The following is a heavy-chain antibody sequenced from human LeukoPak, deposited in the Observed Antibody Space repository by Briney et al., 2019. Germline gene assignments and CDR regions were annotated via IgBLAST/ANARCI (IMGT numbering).Heavy chain of an antibody. J-gene: IGHJ6*02. Sequence: PSETLSLTCTVSGGSISSGDYYWSWIRQPPGKGLEWIGYIYCSGSTYYNPSLKSRVTISVDTSKNQFSLKLSSVTAADTAVYYCARGFGAYSSSWYGYYYGMDVWGQGTTVTVSS. V-gene: IGHV4-30-4*01. CDR3: ARGFGAYSSSWYGYYYGMDV. CDR2: IYCSGST. CDR1: GGSISSGDYY. D-gene: IGHD6-13*01.